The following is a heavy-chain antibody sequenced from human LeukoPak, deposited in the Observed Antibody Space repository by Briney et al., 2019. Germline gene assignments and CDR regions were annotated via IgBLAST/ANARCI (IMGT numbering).Heavy chain of an antibody. Sequence: VASVKVSCKASGYTFSSYGFSWVRQAPGQGPEWMGWISAYNGNTKYAQKYQGRITMTTDTSTSTAYMELRSLRSDDTAVYYCARGGGSYGDYPLWLGYWGQGTLVTVSS. CDR2: ISAYNGNT. CDR1: GYTFSSYG. J-gene: IGHJ4*02. V-gene: IGHV1-18*01. CDR3: ARGGGSYGDYPLWLGY. D-gene: IGHD4-17*01.